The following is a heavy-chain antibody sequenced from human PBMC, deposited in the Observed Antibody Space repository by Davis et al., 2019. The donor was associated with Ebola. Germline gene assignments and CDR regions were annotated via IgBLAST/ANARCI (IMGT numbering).Heavy chain of an antibody. V-gene: IGHV4-34*01. J-gene: IGHJ6*02. CDR2: INHSGST. CDR1: GGSFSGYY. CDR3: ATKSPPPYSGYDPSPSGYYYYYDMDV. Sequence: PSETLSLTCAVYGGSFSGYYWSWIRQPPGKGLEWIGEINHSGSTNYNPSLKSRVTISVDTSKNQFSLKLSSVTAADTAVYYCATKSPPPYSGYDPSPSGYYYYYDMDVWGQGTTGTVSS. D-gene: IGHD5-12*01.